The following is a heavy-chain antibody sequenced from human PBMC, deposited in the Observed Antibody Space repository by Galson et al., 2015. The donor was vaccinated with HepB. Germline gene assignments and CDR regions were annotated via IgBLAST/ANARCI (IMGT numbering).Heavy chain of an antibody. D-gene: IGHD3-10*01. CDR1: GGSIGSYY. CDR3: VRTSYYGSGDY. J-gene: IGHJ4*02. CDR2: VYYSGST. Sequence: ETLSLTCTVSGGSIGSYYWSWIRQPPGKGLEWIGYVYYSGSTTYNPSLKSRVTISVDTSKNQFSLKLNSVTTADTAVYYCVRTSYYGSGDYWGQGTLVTVSS. V-gene: IGHV4-59*01.